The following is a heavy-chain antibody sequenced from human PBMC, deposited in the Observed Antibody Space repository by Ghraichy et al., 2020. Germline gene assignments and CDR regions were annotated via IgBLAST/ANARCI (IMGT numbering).Heavy chain of an antibody. Sequence: SETLSLTCNVSGDSIKISGYYWAWVRQAPGRGLEWIATISSTGSAYYNPSLRSRVTISVDTSKNQFSLAVYSVTAADTAVYYCAKDPPYSSTWYEYRTHGMDVWGQGTTVTVSS. D-gene: IGHD6-13*01. V-gene: IGHV4-39*07. CDR1: GDSIKISGYY. J-gene: IGHJ6*02. CDR2: ISSTGSA. CDR3: AKDPPYSSTWYEYRTHGMDV.